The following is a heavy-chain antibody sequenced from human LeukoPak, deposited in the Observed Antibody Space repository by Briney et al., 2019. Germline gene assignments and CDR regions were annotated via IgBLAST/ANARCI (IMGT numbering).Heavy chain of an antibody. J-gene: IGHJ6*02. D-gene: IGHD6-19*01. V-gene: IGHV3-66*01. CDR1: GFTVSDNY. Sequence: GGSLRLSCAASGFTVSDNYMSWVRQASGKGLEWVSTVYSGGLTYYVDPVKGRFTISRDNSKNTLYLQMSSLRAEDTAVYYCVRDRWPGLGDFWGQGTTVTVSS. CDR2: VYSGGLT. CDR3: VRDRWPGLGDF.